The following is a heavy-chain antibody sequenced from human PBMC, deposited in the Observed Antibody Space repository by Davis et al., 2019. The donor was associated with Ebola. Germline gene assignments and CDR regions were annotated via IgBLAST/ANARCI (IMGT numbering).Heavy chain of an antibody. D-gene: IGHD6-19*01. CDR2: IYDQST. CDR3: ATTQWLREFDN. J-gene: IGHJ4*02. CDR1: GFTVRSNH. V-gene: IGHV3-53*05. Sequence: GGSLRLSCAASGFTVRSNHMSWVRQAPGKGLEWVSVIYDQSTAYADSVRGRFIISRDKSNNTLYLEMNSLRVDDTAVYYCATTQWLREFDNWGQGTLVTVSS.